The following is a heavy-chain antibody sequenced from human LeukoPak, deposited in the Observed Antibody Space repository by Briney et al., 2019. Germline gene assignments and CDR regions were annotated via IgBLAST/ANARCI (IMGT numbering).Heavy chain of an antibody. D-gene: IGHD3-10*01. CDR1: GFAFSSYW. Sequence: GGSLRLSCAASGFAFSSYWMAWVRQTPGKGLEWVAHIKGDGSERYYVDSVKGRFAISRDNAEISLSLQMNCLGAEDTAVYYCARGLPYGSGIQDHWGQGTLVTVSS. CDR2: IKGDGSER. J-gene: IGHJ4*02. CDR3: ARGLPYGSGIQDH. V-gene: IGHV3-7*04.